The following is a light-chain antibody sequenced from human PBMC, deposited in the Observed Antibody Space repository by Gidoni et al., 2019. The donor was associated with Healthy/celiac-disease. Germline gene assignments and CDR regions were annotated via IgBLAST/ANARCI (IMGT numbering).Light chain of an antibody. CDR1: SSHIGAGYD. CDR3: QSYDSSLSGSVV. Sequence: QSVLTQPPSVSGDPGQRVTIACTGSSSHIGAGYDVHWYQQLPGTAPKLLIYGNSNRPSGVPDRFSGSKSGTSASLAITGLQAEDEADYYCQSYDSSLSGSVVFGGGTKLTVL. CDR2: GNS. J-gene: IGLJ2*01. V-gene: IGLV1-40*01.